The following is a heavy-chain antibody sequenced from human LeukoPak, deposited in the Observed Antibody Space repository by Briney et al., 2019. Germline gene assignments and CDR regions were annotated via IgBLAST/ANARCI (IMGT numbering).Heavy chain of an antibody. J-gene: IGHJ4*02. CDR3: AREGYCSGGSCYHDQRILY. CDR1: GGSISSPSYY. CDR2: MYYGGTT. V-gene: IGHV4-39*02. Sequence: PSETLSLTCTVSGGSISSPSYYWGWIRRPPGKGREWIGSMYYGGTTHYNPSLKSRFSMSVDTSKNQFFLKLTYVTGAETAVYYCAREGYCSGGSCYHDQRILYWGQGTLVTVSS. D-gene: IGHD2-15*01.